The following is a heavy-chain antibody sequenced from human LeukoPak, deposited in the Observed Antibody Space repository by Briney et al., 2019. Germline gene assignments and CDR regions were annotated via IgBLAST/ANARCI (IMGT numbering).Heavy chain of an antibody. D-gene: IGHD3-10*01. CDR2: IDSSSTHI. CDR1: GFTFSSYA. J-gene: IGHJ4*02. V-gene: IGHV3-21*01. Sequence: PGGSLRLSCAASGFTFSSYAMSWVRQAPGEGLEWVSAIDSSSTHIYYADSVKGRFTISRDNARNSLYLQMNSLRAEDTAVYYCAKAFGWYFDYWGQGALVTVSS. CDR3: AKAFGWYFDY.